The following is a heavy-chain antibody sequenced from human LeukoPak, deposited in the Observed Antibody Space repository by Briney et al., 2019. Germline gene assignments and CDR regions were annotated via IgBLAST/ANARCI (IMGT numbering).Heavy chain of an antibody. D-gene: IGHD3-9*01. J-gene: IGHJ3*02. V-gene: IGHV4-59*01. CDR1: GGSISSYY. CDR3: ARDTHYDILTGYYYDAFDI. Sequence: SETLSLTCTVSGGSISSYYWSWLRQPPGKGLEWLGYIYYSGSTNYNPSLKSRVTISVDTSKHQFSLKLSSVTAADTAVYYCARDTHYDILTGYYYDAFDIWGQGTMVTVSS. CDR2: IYYSGST.